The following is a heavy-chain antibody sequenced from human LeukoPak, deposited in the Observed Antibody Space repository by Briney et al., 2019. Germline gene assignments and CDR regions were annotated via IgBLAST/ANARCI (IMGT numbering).Heavy chain of an antibody. CDR2: IIPIFGTA. Sequence: SVKVSGKASGGMVSSYAISWLRQAPGQGLECMGGIIPIFGTANYAQKFQGRITITPDESTSTAYMELSSLRSEDTAVYYCGREIPRLRYFDWFPKGTGMDVWGKGTTVTASS. V-gene: IGHV1-69*13. CDR3: GREIPRLRYFDWFPKGTGMDV. CDR1: GGMVSSYA. D-gene: IGHD3-9*01. J-gene: IGHJ6*04.